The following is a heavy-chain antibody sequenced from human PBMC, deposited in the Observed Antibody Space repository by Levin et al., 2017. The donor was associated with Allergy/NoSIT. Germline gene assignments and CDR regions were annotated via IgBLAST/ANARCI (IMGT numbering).Heavy chain of an antibody. V-gene: IGHV3-48*03. CDR3: ARDFAFQIRDFDGMDA. CDR1: GFNFNSYE. D-gene: IGHD3-16*01. CDR2: ISSTGSTI. Sequence: GGSLRLSCTASGFNFNSYEINWIRQAPGKGLEWVTYISSTGSTISYADSVKGRFTISRDNAKNSVYLEMKRLRLEDTAIYYCARDFAFQIRDFDGMDAWGQGTAVTVSS. J-gene: IGHJ6*02.